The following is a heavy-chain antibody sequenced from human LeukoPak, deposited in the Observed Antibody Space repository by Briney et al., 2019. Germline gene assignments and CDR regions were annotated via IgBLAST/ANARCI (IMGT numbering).Heavy chain of an antibody. CDR3: ARGGAFDT. V-gene: IGHV3-53*01. J-gene: IGHJ3*02. D-gene: IGHD3-16*01. CDR1: GFTVSTNY. Sequence: GGSLGLSCAASGFTVSTNYMSWVRQAPGGGLEWVSVIHSDGSTHYADTVKVRFTTSRDISTNKIHLHMNSLRTKDTATYYCARGGAFDTWGQGTMVTVSS. CDR2: IHSDGST.